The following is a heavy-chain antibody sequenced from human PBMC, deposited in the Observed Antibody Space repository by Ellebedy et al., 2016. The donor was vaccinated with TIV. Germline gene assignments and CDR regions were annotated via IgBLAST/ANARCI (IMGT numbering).Heavy chain of an antibody. Sequence: MPGGSLRLSCAVSGGSISSSNWWSWVRQPPGKGLEWIGEIYHSGSTNYNPSLKSRVTISVDKSKNQFSLKLSSVTAADTAVYHCARANSPPDYSNHYFDYWGQGTLVTVSS. V-gene: IGHV4-4*02. CDR1: GGSISSSNW. J-gene: IGHJ4*02. D-gene: IGHD4-11*01. CDR3: ARANSPPDYSNHYFDY. CDR2: IYHSGST.